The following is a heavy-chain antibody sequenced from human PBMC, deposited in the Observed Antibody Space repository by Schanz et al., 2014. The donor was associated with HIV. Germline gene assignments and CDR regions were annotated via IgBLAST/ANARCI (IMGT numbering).Heavy chain of an antibody. D-gene: IGHD1-7*01. CDR2: IKSKTDGGTT. CDR3: TTDRGNYRQGDY. J-gene: IGHJ4*02. Sequence: VQLVESGGGLVKPGGSLRLSCAASGFTFSNAWMSWVRQAPGKGLEWVGRIKSKTDGGTTDYAAPVKGRFTISRDDSKNTLYLQMNSLKTEDTAVYYCTTDRGNYRQGDYWGQGTLVTVSS. CDR1: GFTFSNAW. V-gene: IGHV3-15*01.